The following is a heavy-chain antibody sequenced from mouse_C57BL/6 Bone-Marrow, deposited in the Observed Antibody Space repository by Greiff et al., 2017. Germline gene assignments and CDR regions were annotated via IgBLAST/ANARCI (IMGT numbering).Heavy chain of an antibody. V-gene: IGHV5-12*01. CDR2: ISNGGGST. CDR1: GFTFSDYY. J-gene: IGHJ4*01. D-gene: IGHD1-1*02. Sequence: EVQLQESGGGLVQPGGSLKLSCAASGFTFSDYYMYWVRQTPEKRLEWVAYISNGGGSTYYPDTVKGRFTISIDNAKNTLYLQMSRLKSEDTAMYYCARYGLYYAMDYWGPGTSVTVSS. CDR3: ARYGLYYAMDY.